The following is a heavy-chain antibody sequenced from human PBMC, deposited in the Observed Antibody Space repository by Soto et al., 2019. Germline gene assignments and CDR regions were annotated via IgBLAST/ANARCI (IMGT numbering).Heavy chain of an antibody. CDR1: GFTSSSYA. J-gene: IGHJ5*02. CDR3: ARRPQGHWFDP. Sequence: GGSLRLSCAASGFTSSSYAMSWVRQAPGKGLEWVSATSGSGSNTYYADSVKGRFTISRDNAKNSLYLQMNSLRAEDTAVYYCARRPQGHWFDPWGQGTLVTVSS. CDR2: TSGSGSNT. V-gene: IGHV3-23*01.